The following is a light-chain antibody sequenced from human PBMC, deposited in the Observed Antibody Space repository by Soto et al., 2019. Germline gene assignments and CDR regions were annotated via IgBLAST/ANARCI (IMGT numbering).Light chain of an antibody. Sequence: QSALTQPASVSGSPGQSITISCTGTSSDVGGYNYVSWYQQHPGKAPKLMIYEVSNRPSGVSNRFSGSKSGNTASLTISGLQAEDEADYYCRSYTTSITLVFGGGTKLHVL. CDR3: RSYTTSITLV. V-gene: IGLV2-14*01. J-gene: IGLJ3*02. CDR1: SSDVGGYNY. CDR2: EVS.